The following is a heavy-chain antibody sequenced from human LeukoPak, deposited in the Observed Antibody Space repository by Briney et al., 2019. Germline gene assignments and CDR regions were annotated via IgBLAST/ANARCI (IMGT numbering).Heavy chain of an antibody. CDR2: MNPNSGNT. V-gene: IGHV1-8*01. J-gene: IGHJ4*02. CDR1: GYTFTSYD. Sequence: GASVKVSCKASGYTFTSYDINWVRQATGQGLAWMGWMNPNSGNTGYSQKFQGRGTMTRNTSISTAYMELSSLRSEDTAVYYCARGARGQWLFYWGQGTLVTVSS. D-gene: IGHD6-19*01. CDR3: ARGARGQWLFY.